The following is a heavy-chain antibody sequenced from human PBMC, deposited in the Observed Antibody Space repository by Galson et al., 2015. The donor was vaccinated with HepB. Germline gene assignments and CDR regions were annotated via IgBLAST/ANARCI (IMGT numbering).Heavy chain of an antibody. Sequence: SLRLSCAASGFTFDDYAMHWVRHAPGRGLEWLSGIGWNGVNISYADSVKGRFTISRDNAKNSLYLQMNSLRPEDTALYYCIKGDGSGWDGGRGYAMDVWGQGTTVTVSS. CDR1: GFTFDDYA. V-gene: IGHV3-9*01. J-gene: IGHJ6*02. CDR3: IKGDGSGWDGGRGYAMDV. CDR2: IGWNGVNI. D-gene: IGHD6-19*01.